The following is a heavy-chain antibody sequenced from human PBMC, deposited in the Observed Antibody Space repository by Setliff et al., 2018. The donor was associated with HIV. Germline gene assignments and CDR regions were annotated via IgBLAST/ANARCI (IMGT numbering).Heavy chain of an antibody. Sequence: SETLSLTCTISGGSFGVYRWCWIRQSAGRGLDWIGRIDSSGTTDYKPSLKGRVAISFDTSRNQFSLRVTSVTAADTAVYFCARDRHSSGLGSYGPWGPGILVTVSS. CDR1: GGSFGVYR. D-gene: IGHD3-10*01. CDR2: IDSSGTT. V-gene: IGHV4-4*07. J-gene: IGHJ5*02. CDR3: ARDRHSSGLGSYGP.